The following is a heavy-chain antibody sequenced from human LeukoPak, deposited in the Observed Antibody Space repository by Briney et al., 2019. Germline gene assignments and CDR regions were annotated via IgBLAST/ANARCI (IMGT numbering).Heavy chain of an antibody. CDR2: IKPSGGST. D-gene: IGHD5-18*01. CDR1: GYTFTLHY. CDR3: GRENVDTAIPY. V-gene: IGHV1-46*01. Sequence: ASVTVSSKPSGYTFTLHYIHWVRQAPGQGREGMGIIKPSGGSTSDAQKFQGRVTITTDTSTSTVYMELSSLRSEESAVYYCGRENVDTAIPYWGQGTLVTVSS. J-gene: IGHJ4*02.